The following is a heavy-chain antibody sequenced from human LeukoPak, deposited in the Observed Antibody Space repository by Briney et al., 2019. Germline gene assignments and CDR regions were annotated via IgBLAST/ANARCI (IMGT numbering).Heavy chain of an antibody. Sequence: GGSLRLSCVVSGFTFSSYSMNWVRQAPGKGLEWVSYISSSSSTIYHAASVKGRFTISRDNAKNSLYLQMNSLRDEDTAVYYCARDGAYYYDSSGYSGGGAFDIWGQGTMVTVSS. CDR3: ARDGAYYYDSSGYSGGGAFDI. V-gene: IGHV3-48*02. D-gene: IGHD3-22*01. J-gene: IGHJ3*02. CDR1: GFTFSSYS. CDR2: ISSSSSTI.